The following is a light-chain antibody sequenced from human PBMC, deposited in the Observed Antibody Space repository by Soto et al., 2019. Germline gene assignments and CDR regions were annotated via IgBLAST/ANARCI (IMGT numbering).Light chain of an antibody. Sequence: IVMTQSPATLSVSPGERATLSCRASQSVSSNLAWYQQKPGQAPRLLIYGASTRATGIPARFSGGGSGTDFTLTLSSLQSEDFAVYFCQQYNKWPLTFGGGTKVDIK. CDR2: GAS. V-gene: IGKV3-15*01. CDR3: QQYNKWPLT. J-gene: IGKJ4*01. CDR1: QSVSSN.